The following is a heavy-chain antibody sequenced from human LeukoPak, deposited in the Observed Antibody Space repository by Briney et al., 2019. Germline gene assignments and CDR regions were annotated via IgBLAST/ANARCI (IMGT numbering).Heavy chain of an antibody. J-gene: IGHJ4*02. V-gene: IGHV3-21*01. CDR2: ISYRSSDI. Sequence: GGSLRLSCAASGFTLSSYNMKRVRQAPGKGLEWVSSISYRSSDIEYADSVKGRFTISRDNAKKSLYLQMSSLRAEDTAVYYCARALDVAAALDYWGQGTLVTVSS. CDR3: ARALDVAAALDY. CDR1: GFTLSSYN. D-gene: IGHD6-13*01.